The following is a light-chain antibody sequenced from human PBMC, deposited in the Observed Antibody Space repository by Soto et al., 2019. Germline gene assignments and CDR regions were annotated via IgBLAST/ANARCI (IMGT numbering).Light chain of an antibody. CDR3: GTWDSSLSALYV. CDR1: SSNFRNNY. V-gene: IGLV1-51*01. Sequence: QSVLTQPPSVSAAPGEKVTISCSGSSSNFRNNYVSWYQQLPGTAPKLLIYDNNKRPSGIPDRFSGSKSGTSATLGITGLQTGDEADYYCGTWDSSLSALYVFGTGTKVTVL. CDR2: DNN. J-gene: IGLJ1*01.